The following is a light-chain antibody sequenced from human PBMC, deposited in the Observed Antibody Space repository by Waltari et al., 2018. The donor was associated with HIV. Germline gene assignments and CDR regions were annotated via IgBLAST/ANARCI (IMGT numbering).Light chain of an antibody. CDR2: EVT. CDR1: ENNINDYKY. J-gene: IGLJ2*01. Sequence: QSALTQPPSASGSPGQSVNISCTGGENNINDYKYVSWYQQHSDKPPKLIIFEVTKRPSGVPDRFSGSRSGNTASLFVSGLQPEDEATYFCSSFAGTNKLFGGGTKLTVL. CDR3: SSFAGTNKL. V-gene: IGLV2-8*01.